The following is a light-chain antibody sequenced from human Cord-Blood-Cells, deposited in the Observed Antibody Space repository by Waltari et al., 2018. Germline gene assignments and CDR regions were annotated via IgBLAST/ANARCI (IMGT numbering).Light chain of an antibody. CDR3: QQYYSTPRT. J-gene: IGKJ1*01. CDR2: WAS. V-gene: IGKV4-1*01. CDR1: QRVLYSSNNKNY. Sequence: DIVMTQSPDSLAVSLGERATSNCKSSQRVLYSSNNKNYLAWYQQKPGQPPKLLIYWASTRESGVPDRFSGSGSGTDFTLNISSLQAEDVAVYYCQQYYSTPRTFGQGTKVEIK.